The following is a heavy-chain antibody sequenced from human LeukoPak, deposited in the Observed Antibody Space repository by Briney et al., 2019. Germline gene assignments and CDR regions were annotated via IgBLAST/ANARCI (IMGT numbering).Heavy chain of an antibody. J-gene: IGHJ6*02. CDR1: GYTFTGYY. D-gene: IGHD1-26*01. CDR2: INPNSGGT. CDR3: ARGAPGYYYYGMDV. V-gene: IGHV1-2*02. Sequence: ASVKVSCKASGYTFTGYYMHWVRQAPGQGLEWMGWINPNSGGTNYAQKFQGRVTMTRDTSISTAYMELSRLRSDDTAVYYCARGAPGYYYYGMDVWGQGTTVTVSS.